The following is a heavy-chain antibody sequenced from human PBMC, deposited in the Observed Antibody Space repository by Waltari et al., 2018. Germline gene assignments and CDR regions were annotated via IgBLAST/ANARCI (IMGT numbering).Heavy chain of an antibody. CDR2: ISPSNGNS. V-gene: IGHV1-18*01. CDR3: ARDYCNSGPCYPLRWFDP. Sequence: QAQLVQSGPEVKKPGASVKVSCKASGYTFTSYGIIWVRQAPGQGLEWMGWISPSNGNSNSAQKFQGRFTMTTDTSTSTAYMELRSLRSDDTAVYFCARDYCNSGPCYPLRWFDPWGQGTRVTVSS. J-gene: IGHJ5*02. CDR1: GYTFTSYG. D-gene: IGHD2-2*01.